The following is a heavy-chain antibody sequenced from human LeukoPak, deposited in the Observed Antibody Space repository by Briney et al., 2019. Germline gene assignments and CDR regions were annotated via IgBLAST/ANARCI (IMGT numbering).Heavy chain of an antibody. CDR1: GGSFSGYY. Sequence: SETLSLTCAVYGGSFSGYYWSWIRQPPGKGLEWIGEINHSGSTNYNPSLKSRVTISVDTSKNQFSLKLSSVTAADTAVYYCARIAVAGARGPWFDPWGQGNPGHRLL. J-gene: IGHJ5*02. CDR2: INHSGST. CDR3: ARIAVAGARGPWFDP. D-gene: IGHD6-19*01. V-gene: IGHV4-34*01.